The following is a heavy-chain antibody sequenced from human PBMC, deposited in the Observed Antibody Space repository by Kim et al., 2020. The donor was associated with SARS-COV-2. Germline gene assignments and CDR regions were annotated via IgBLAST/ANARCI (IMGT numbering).Heavy chain of an antibody. CDR3: AAVPAAPSENWNYLGYFDY. Sequence: ASVKVSCKVSGYTLTELSMHWVRQAPGKGLEWMGGFDPEDGETIYAQKFQGRVTMTEDTSTDTAYMELSSLRSEDTAVYYCAAVPAAPSENWNYLGYFDYWGQGTLVTVSS. CDR1: GYTLTELS. J-gene: IGHJ4*02. CDR2: FDPEDGET. D-gene: IGHD1-7*01. V-gene: IGHV1-24*01.